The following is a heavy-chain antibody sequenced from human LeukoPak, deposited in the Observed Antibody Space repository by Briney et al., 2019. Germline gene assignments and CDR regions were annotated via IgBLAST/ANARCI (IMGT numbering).Heavy chain of an antibody. CDR1: GFTFDDYG. Sequence: GGSLRLSCAASGFTFDDYGMSWVRHAPGKGLVWVSRINTDGSSTNYADSVKGRFTVSRDNAKNTLYLQMNSLRDEDTAVYHCARVIGWDEPFDIWGQGTMVTVSS. D-gene: IGHD1-26*01. V-gene: IGHV3-74*01. CDR2: INTDGSST. CDR3: ARVIGWDEPFDI. J-gene: IGHJ3*02.